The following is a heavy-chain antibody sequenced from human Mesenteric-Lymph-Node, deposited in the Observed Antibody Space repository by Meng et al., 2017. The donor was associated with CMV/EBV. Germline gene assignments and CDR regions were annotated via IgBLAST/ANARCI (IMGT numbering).Heavy chain of an antibody. D-gene: IGHD3-10*01. J-gene: IGHJ4*02. Sequence: GESLKISCAASGFTFSSYSMNWVRQAPGKGLEWVSSISSSSSYIYYADSVKGRFTISRDNAKNSLYLQMNSLRAEDTAVYYCARTYGSGSYALDYWGQGTLVTVSS. CDR2: ISSSSSYI. V-gene: IGHV3-21*01. CDR3: ARTYGSGSYALDY. CDR1: GFTFSSYS.